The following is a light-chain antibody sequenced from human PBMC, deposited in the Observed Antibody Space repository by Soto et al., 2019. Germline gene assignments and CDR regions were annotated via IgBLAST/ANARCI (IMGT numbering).Light chain of an antibody. CDR2: DAS. Sequence: DIHMTQSPSTLSASVGDRVTITCRASQSISSWLAWYKQKPGKAPKLLIYDASILESGVPSRFSGVGSGTDFTLTISSLQPDDFATYYCQQCNSYSSTFGQGTKVDIK. CDR1: QSISSW. V-gene: IGKV1-5*01. J-gene: IGKJ1*01. CDR3: QQCNSYSST.